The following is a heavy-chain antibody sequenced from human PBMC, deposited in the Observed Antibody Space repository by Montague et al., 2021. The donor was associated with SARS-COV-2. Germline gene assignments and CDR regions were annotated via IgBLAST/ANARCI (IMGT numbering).Heavy chain of an antibody. J-gene: IGHJ5*02. D-gene: IGHD4-23*01. CDR3: AKTRSTGLGWRFFDP. V-gene: IGHV3-23*01. Sequence: SLRLSCAASGFNFNIYAMSWVRQAPGKGLEWTADISGSGGTADYGDAVKGRFTISRDNSKNTLFLQMDSLRAEDTAVYYCAKTRSTGLGWRFFDPWGQGTRVTVSS. CDR2: ISGSGGTA. CDR1: GFNFNIYA.